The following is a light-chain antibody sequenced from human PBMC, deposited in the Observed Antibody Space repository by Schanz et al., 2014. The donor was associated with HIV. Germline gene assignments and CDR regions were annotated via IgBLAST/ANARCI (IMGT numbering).Light chain of an antibody. J-gene: IGLJ2*01. CDR3: AVWDDSLKGVV. CDR1: SSDVGGYNY. Sequence: QSVLTQPASVSGSPGQSITISCTGTSSDVGGYNYVSWYQHHPDKAPKLIIYEGTKRPSGVPGRLSGSKSGTSASLAISGLQSEDEADYYCAVWDDSLKGVVFGGGTKVTVL. CDR2: EGT. V-gene: IGLV2-14*01.